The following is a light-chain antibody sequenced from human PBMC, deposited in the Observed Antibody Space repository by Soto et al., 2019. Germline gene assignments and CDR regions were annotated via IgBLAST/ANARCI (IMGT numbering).Light chain of an antibody. J-gene: IGKJ5*01. CDR3: QQHETLIT. Sequence: EIVMTQSPGTLSLSPGERATLSCRASQSVSSRLAWYQHKPGQGPRLLIYGAFTRATGIPDRFSGSGSGTDFTLTISRLEPEDFAVYYCQQHETLITFGQGTRLEI. CDR2: GAF. V-gene: IGKV3-20*01. CDR1: QSVSSR.